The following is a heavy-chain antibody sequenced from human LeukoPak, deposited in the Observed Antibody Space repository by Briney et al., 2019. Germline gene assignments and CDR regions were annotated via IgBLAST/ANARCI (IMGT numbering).Heavy chain of an antibody. CDR3: ARTSFKLPDY. D-gene: IGHD1-7*01. J-gene: IGHJ4*02. V-gene: IGHV7-4-1*02. CDR2: INTNTGNP. CDR1: GYTFTDYY. Sequence: GASVKVSCKASGYTFTDYYVHWVRQAPGQGLEWMGWINTNTGNPTYAQGFTGRFVFSLDTSVSTAYLQISSLKAEDTAVYYCARTSFKLPDYWGQGTLVTVSS.